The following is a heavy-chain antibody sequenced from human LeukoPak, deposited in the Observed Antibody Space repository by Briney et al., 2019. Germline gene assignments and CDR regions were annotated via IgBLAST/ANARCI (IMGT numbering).Heavy chain of an antibody. CDR2: IYIGGST. V-gene: IGHV3-53*01. CDR1: GFTVSSNY. Sequence: GGSLRLSCAASGFTVSSNYMSWVRDAPGKGLEWVSVIYIGGSTNYADSVKGRFTISRDNSKNTLYLQMNSLRAEDTAVYYCAKAVVVVIHTVDYWGQGTLVTVSS. CDR3: AKAVVVVIHTVDY. D-gene: IGHD3-22*01. J-gene: IGHJ4*02.